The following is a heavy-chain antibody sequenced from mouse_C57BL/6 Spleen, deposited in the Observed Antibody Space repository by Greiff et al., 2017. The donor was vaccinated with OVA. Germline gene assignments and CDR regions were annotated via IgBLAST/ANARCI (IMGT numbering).Heavy chain of an antibody. J-gene: IGHJ2*01. CDR2: INPDSSTI. D-gene: IGHD1-1*01. Sequence: PAAGIAFSRYWMSWVRRAPGKGLEWIGEINPDSSTINYAPSLKDKFIISRDNAKNTLYLQMSKVRSEDTALYYCARGGYGSSLDYWGQGTTLTVSS. CDR3: ARGGYGSSLDY. V-gene: IGHV4-1*01. CDR1: GIAFSRYW.